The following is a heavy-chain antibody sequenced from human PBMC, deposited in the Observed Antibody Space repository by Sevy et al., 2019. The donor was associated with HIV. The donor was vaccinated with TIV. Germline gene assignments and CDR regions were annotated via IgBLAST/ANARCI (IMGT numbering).Heavy chain of an antibody. CDR3: ALERLSSDVAEYFQN. CDR2: ISFDATNK. Sequence: GGSLRLSCAASGFTFNRYSMHWVRQAPGKGLEWVATISFDATNKHYTDSVKGRFTISRDNFQNLLFLQMDSLRPEDTAVYYCALERLSSDVAEYFQNWGQGTLVTVSS. CDR1: GFTFNRYS. D-gene: IGHD1-1*01. V-gene: IGHV3-30-3*01. J-gene: IGHJ1*01.